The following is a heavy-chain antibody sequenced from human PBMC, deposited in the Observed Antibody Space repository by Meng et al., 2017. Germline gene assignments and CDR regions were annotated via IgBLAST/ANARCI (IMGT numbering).Heavy chain of an antibody. CDR3: ARRGIAARPFYY. CDR2: INHSGST. V-gene: IGHV4-34*01. Sequence: QGQRQQRGAELLKPSGTLLLTCAVYGVSCRSYSWSWIRQPQGKGLEWIGEINHSGSTNYNPSLKSRVTISVDTSKNQFSLKLSSVTAADTAVYYCARRGIAARPFYYWGQGTLVTVSS. D-gene: IGHD6-6*01. CDR1: GVSCRSYS. J-gene: IGHJ4*02.